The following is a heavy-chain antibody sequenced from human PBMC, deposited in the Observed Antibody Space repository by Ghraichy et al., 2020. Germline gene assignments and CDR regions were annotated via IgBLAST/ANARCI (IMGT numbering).Heavy chain of an antibody. D-gene: IGHD3-10*01. Sequence: LSLTCAASGFTFSTYTMNWVRQAPGKGLELVSSITTTTSYIYYADSVKGRFTISRDNAKNSLYLQMNSLRAEDTAVYFCARARESDYWGQGTLVAVSS. CDR2: ITTTTSYI. CDR1: GFTFSTYT. V-gene: IGHV3-21*01. CDR3: ARARESDY. J-gene: IGHJ4*02.